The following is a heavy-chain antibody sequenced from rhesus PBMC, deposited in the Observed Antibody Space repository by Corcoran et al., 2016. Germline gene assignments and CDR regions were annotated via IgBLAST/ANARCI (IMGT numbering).Heavy chain of an antibody. CDR1: GYSISSGYY. CDR3: ARVWSSWSEWDTVGTEWYFDL. D-gene: IGHD5-42*01. Sequence: QVQLQESGPGLVKPSETLSLTCAVSGYSISSGYYWGWIRQPPGKGLEGIGSMYGSGGSNYLNPSLKGRVTLSVDTSKTQFSLKLSCVTAADTAVYYCARVWSSWSEWDTVGTEWYFDLWGPGTPITISS. V-gene: IGHV4S14*01. CDR2: MYGSGGSN. J-gene: IGHJ2*01.